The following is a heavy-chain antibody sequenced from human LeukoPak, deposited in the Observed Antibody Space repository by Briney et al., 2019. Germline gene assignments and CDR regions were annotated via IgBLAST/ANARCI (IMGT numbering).Heavy chain of an antibody. CDR2: IWYDGCKK. J-gene: IGHJ4*02. CDR3: ARDRGGDGYSGSDY. D-gene: IGHD5-24*01. V-gene: IGHV3-33*01. Sequence: SGGSLRLSCSASGFTFSSFGMHWVRQAPGKGLEWVTVIWYDGCKKYYADSVKGRFSISRDNGNYTLYLQMNSLRDEDTATYYCARDRGGDGYSGSDYWGQGTLVTVSS. CDR1: GFTFSSFG.